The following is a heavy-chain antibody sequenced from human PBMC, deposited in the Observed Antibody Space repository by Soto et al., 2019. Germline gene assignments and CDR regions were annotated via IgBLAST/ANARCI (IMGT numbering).Heavy chain of an antibody. CDR3: ARHTRISGYNKGVAFDI. V-gene: IGHV5-51*01. CDR2: IYPGDSNT. Sequence: PXESLKISFQGSGYTFTSYWIAWVRQIPGKGLEWMGIIYPGDSNTRYSPSFQGQVTISADKSISTAYLQWSSLKASDTAMYYCARHTRISGYNKGVAFDIWGQGTMVTVSS. CDR1: GYTFTSYW. J-gene: IGHJ3*02. D-gene: IGHD3-3*01.